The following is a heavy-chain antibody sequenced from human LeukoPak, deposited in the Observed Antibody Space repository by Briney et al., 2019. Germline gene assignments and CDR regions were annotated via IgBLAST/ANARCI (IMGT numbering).Heavy chain of an antibody. J-gene: IGHJ4*02. CDR3: AREGLGELSFPAD. Sequence: ASVKVSCKASGNTFTSHYLHWVRQAPGQGLEWMGIINPSGHSTDYAQKFQGRVTMTRDTSTSTVYMELSSLRSEDTAVYYCAREGLGELSFPADGGQGTLVTVSS. CDR2: INPSGHST. V-gene: IGHV1-46*01. D-gene: IGHD3-16*02. CDR1: GNTFTSHY.